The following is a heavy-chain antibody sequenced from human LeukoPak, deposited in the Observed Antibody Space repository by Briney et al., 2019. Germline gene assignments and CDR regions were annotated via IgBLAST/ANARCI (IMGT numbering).Heavy chain of an antibody. CDR3: ARESDIVATGFDY. CDR2: ISGSGGST. CDR1: GFTFSSYA. J-gene: IGHJ4*02. D-gene: IGHD5-12*01. Sequence: GGSLRLSCAASGFTFSSYAMSWVRQAPGKGLEWVSAISGSGGSTYYADSVKGRFTISRDNSKNTLYLQVNSLGAEDTAVYYCARESDIVATGFDYWGQGTLVTVSS. V-gene: IGHV3-23*01.